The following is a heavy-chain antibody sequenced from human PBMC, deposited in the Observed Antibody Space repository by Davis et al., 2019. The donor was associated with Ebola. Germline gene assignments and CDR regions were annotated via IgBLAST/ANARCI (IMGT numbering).Heavy chain of an antibody. CDR3: ARDIRTYSSSWCGDY. CDR2: ISAYNGNT. V-gene: IGHV1-18*01. Sequence: ASVKVSCKASGFTFTRYGISWVRQAPGQGLEWMGWISAYNGNTNYAQKLQGRVTITTDTSTSTAYMELRSLRSDDTAVYYCARDIRTYSSSWCGDYWGQGTLVTVSS. D-gene: IGHD6-13*01. CDR1: GFTFTRYG. J-gene: IGHJ4*02.